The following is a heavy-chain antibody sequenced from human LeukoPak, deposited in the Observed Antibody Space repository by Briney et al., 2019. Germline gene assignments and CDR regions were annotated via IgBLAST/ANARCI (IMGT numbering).Heavy chain of an antibody. V-gene: IGHV1-18*01. Sequence: GASVKVSCKAAGYTFTSYGISWGRQAPGQGLEWMGWISAYNGNTNYAKKLQGSVTMTTDTSTSTAYMELRSLRSDDTAVYYCARDWVAGHYYGSGANNCFDPWGQGTLVTVSS. CDR1: GYTFTSYG. CDR3: ARDWVAGHYYGSGANNCFDP. CDR2: ISAYNGNT. J-gene: IGHJ5*02. D-gene: IGHD3-10*01.